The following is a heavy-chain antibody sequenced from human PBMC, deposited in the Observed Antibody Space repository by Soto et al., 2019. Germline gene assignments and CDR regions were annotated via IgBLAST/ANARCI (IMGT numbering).Heavy chain of an antibody. CDR1: GYTFSDFD. Sequence: QAHLEQSGAEVKRPGASVKVSCKASGYTFSDFDINWLRQASGQGPEWMGWMNAKSGDTFFAQRFQGKFNMTWVTYLSTAYMEVGSLTSDDTAMYYCARGNPFNYAGFDVWGQGTTVAVSS. CDR3: ARGNPFNYAGFDV. CDR2: MNAKSGDT. V-gene: IGHV1-8*01. J-gene: IGHJ6*02. D-gene: IGHD3-16*01.